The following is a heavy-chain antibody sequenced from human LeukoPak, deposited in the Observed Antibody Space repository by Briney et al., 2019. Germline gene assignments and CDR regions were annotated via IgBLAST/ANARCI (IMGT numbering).Heavy chain of an antibody. D-gene: IGHD1-14*01. CDR1: GGSIASDDNY. CDR2: ISFSGTT. Sequence: SQTLSLTCTVSGGSIASDDNYWGWIRQHPGKGLEWIGHISFSGTTHYNPSLAGRSVIPVATSDNQFSLKLTYVTAADTAVYYCAKVGRKYNWFDTWGQGTLVTVSS. CDR3: AKVGRKYNWFDT. J-gene: IGHJ5*02. V-gene: IGHV4-30-4*08.